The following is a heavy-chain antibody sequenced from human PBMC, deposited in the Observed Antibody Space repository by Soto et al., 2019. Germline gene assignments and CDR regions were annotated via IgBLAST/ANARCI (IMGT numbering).Heavy chain of an antibody. J-gene: IGHJ4*02. CDR2: ISNTGNT. Sequence: VQLQESGPRLVRPSETLSLSCTVSGDSISGYYWNWIRQPPGRGLEWIGYISNTGNTNYNPSLKSRVSISVDTSKNQVSLNLRAVTAEDTALYYCARDSAVGSSKRGFEYWGQGTLVTVSS. CDR3: ARDSAVGSSKRGFEY. CDR1: GDSISGYY. V-gene: IGHV4-59*01. D-gene: IGHD2-2*01.